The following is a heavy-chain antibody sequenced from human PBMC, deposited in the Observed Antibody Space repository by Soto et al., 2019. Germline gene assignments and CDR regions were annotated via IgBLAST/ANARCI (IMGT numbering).Heavy chain of an antibody. Sequence: GASVKVSCKASGYTFTSYGISWVRQAPGQGLEWMGWISAYHGNTNYAQKLQGRVTMPTDTSTSTAYMELRSLRSDDTAVYCCARVAHGYYDSSVDLSYDCWGQGTLVTVSS. CDR3: ARVAHGYYDSSVDLSYDC. CDR1: GYTFTSYG. CDR2: ISAYHGNT. J-gene: IGHJ4*02. D-gene: IGHD3-22*01. V-gene: IGHV1-18*04.